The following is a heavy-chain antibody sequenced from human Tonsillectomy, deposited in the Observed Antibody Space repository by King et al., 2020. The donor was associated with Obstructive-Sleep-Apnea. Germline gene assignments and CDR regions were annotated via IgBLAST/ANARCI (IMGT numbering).Heavy chain of an antibody. CDR1: GVTFSDYY. D-gene: IGHD6-13*01. V-gene: IGHV3-11*01. CDR3: ARTSPAAGGNDS. Sequence: QLVQSGGGLVKPGGSLRLSCAASGVTFSDYYMSWIRQAPGKGLEWLSYISSSGSTIYYAESVKGRITISRDNAKSSLYLQMNSLRAEDTAVYYCARTSPAAGGNDSWGQGTLVTVSS. J-gene: IGHJ4*02. CDR2: ISSSGSTI.